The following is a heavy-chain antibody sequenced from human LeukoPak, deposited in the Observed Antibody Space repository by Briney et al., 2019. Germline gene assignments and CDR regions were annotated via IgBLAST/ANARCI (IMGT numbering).Heavy chain of an antibody. CDR3: ARDREYYYDSSGSLGY. CDR1: GYTLTRYY. J-gene: IGHJ4*01. D-gene: IGHD3-22*01. CDR2: INPSGGST. Sequence: ASVKVSCKASGYTLTRYYMHWVRQAPGQGLEWMGIINPSGGSTSYAQKFQGRVTMTRDTSTSTVYMELSSLRSEDTAVYYCARDREYYYDSSGSLGYWGQGTLVTVSS. V-gene: IGHV1-46*01.